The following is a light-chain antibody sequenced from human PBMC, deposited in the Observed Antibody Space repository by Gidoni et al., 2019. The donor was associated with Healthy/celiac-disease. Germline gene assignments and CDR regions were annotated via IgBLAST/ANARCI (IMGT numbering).Light chain of an antibody. CDR2: AGS. CDR1: QSISIY. Sequence: DIQMTQSPSSLSASVGDRVTITCRASQSISIYLNWYQQKPGTAPKLLIYAGSSLQSGVPSRFSGSGSGTDFTLTISSLQPEDFATYYCQQSYSTPFGQGTKVEIK. V-gene: IGKV1-39*01. J-gene: IGKJ1*01. CDR3: QQSYSTP.